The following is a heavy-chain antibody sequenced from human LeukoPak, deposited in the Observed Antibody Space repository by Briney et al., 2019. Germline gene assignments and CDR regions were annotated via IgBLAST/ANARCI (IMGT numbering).Heavy chain of an antibody. CDR2: ISSSSSYI. V-gene: IGHV3-21*01. CDR1: GFTFSSYS. J-gene: IGHJ4*02. Sequence: PGGSLRLSCAASGFTFSSYSMNWVRQAPWKGLEWVSSISSSSSYIYYADSVKGRFTISRDNAKNSLYLQMNSLRAEDTAVYYCANIYCSSTSCTDYWGQGTLVTVSS. CDR3: ANIYCSSTSCTDY. D-gene: IGHD2-2*01.